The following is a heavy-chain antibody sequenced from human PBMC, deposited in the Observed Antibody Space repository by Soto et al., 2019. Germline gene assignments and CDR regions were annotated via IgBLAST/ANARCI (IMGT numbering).Heavy chain of an antibody. D-gene: IGHD6-19*01. J-gene: IGHJ4*01. Sequence: PSETLSLTCSVSGYSITSGSYWGWIRQPPGKGPEWIASIYHGGTTFYNPSLKSRVTVSVDKSNNQFSLRLMSVTAADTAVYYCEKAHVMVVAGSNFDYWGHGTLVTVSS. CDR3: EKAHVMVVAGSNFDY. CDR1: GYSITSGSY. CDR2: IYHGGTT. V-gene: IGHV4-38-2*02.